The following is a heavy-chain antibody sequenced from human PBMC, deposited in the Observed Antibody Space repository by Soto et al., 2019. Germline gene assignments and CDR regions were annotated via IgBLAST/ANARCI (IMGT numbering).Heavy chain of an antibody. J-gene: IGHJ6*02. CDR3: ATDTARTFYYYGMDV. D-gene: IGHD5-18*01. CDR2: IYPGDSDI. V-gene: IGHV5-51*01. Sequence: GESLKISCMGSGYSFTSYWIGWVRQMPGKGLEWMGIIYPGDSDIRYSPSFQGQVTMSVDKSTRTAYLQWSSLKASDTAMYYCATDTARTFYYYGMDVWGQGTTVTVSS. CDR1: GYSFTSYW.